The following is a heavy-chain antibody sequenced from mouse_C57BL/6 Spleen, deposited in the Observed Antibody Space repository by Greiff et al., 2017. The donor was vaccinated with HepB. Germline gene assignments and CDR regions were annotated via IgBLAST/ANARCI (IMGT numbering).Heavy chain of an antibody. CDR1: GYTFTSYG. CDR2: IYPRSGNT. CDR3: ARRGLLGWYFDV. Sequence: QVQLQQSGAELARPGASVKLSCKASGYTFTSYGISWVKQRTGQGLEWIGEIYPRSGNTYYNEKFKGKATLTADKSSSTAYMELRSLTSEDSAVYFCARRGLLGWYFDVWGTGTTVTVSS. D-gene: IGHD2-3*01. J-gene: IGHJ1*03. V-gene: IGHV1-81*01.